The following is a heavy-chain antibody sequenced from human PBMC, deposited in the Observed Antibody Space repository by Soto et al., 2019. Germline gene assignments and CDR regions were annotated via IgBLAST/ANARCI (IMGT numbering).Heavy chain of an antibody. CDR3: AHGPVGFYFCSWMMDYFDY. Sequence: QITLQESGPTLVKPTQTLTLTCTFSGFSLSTSGVGVGWIRQPPGKALEWLALIYWNDDKRYSPSLNSRLTITKDTSKNQVVLTMTNMDPGDTATYYCAHGPVGFYFCSWMMDYFDYWGQGTLVTVSS. V-gene: IGHV2-5*01. J-gene: IGHJ4*02. CDR1: GFSLSTSGVG. CDR2: IYWNDDK. D-gene: IGHD3-10*01.